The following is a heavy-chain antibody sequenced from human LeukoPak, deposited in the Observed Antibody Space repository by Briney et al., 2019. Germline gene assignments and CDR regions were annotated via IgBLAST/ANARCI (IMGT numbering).Heavy chain of an antibody. CDR1: GYTFTSYD. J-gene: IGHJ5*02. CDR3: ARDRKSITIFGVVISSWFDP. Sequence: ASVKVSCKASGYTFTSYDINWVRQATGQGLEWMGWMNPNSGNTGYAQEFQGRVTMTRNTSISTAYMELSSLRSEDTAVYYCARDRKSITIFGVVISSWFDPWGQGTLVTVSS. D-gene: IGHD3-3*01. CDR2: MNPNSGNT. V-gene: IGHV1-8*01.